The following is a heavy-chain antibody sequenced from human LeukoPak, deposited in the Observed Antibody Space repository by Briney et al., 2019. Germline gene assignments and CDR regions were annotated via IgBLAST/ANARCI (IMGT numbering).Heavy chain of an antibody. J-gene: IGHJ4*02. CDR2: TIASGDPT. D-gene: IGHD1-1*01. V-gene: IGHV3-23*01. Sequence: GGSLRLSCTASGFTFRNYGMSWVRQAPGKGLEWVSGTIASGDPTFYADSVKGRFTISRDNHRDTLYLHMNSLRVDDTAIYYCATLHNDNGDYWGQGVLVTVSS. CDR3: ATLHNDNGDY. CDR1: GFTFRNYG.